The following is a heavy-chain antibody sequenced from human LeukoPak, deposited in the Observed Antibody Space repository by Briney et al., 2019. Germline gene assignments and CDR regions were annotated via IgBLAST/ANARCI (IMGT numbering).Heavy chain of an antibody. V-gene: IGHV3-23*01. CDR2: ISGSGGSK. D-gene: IGHD6-13*01. Sequence: GSLRLSCAASGFTVSSYAMSWVRQAPGKGLEWISAISGSGGSKYYADSVKGRFTIPRDTSTNTLYLQLNSLRVDDTAVYFCAKEWRFSSSWYQYYFDYWGQGTLVTVSS. J-gene: IGHJ4*02. CDR1: GFTVSSYA. CDR3: AKEWRFSSSWYQYYFDY.